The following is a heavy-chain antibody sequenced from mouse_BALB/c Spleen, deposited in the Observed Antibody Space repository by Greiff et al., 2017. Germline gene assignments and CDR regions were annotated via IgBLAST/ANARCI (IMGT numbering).Heavy chain of an antibody. CDR1: GYSITSDYA. D-gene: IGHD1-1*01. Sequence: EVQRVESGPGLVKPSQSLSLTCTVTGYSITSDYAWNWIRQFPGNKLEWMGYISYSGSTSYNPSLKSRISITRDTSKNQFFLQLNSVTTEDTATYYCANYYYGSSPWFAYWGQGTLVTVSA. J-gene: IGHJ3*01. CDR3: ANYYYGSSPWFAY. CDR2: ISYSGST. V-gene: IGHV3-2*02.